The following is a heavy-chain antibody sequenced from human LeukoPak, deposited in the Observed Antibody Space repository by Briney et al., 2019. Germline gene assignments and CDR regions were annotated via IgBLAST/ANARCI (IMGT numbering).Heavy chain of an antibody. CDR3: ARLYEGYYFYMDV. V-gene: IGHV4-39*01. J-gene: IGHJ6*03. Sequence: SETLSLTCTVSGGSVNNRSYYWGWIRQSPGKGLEWIGSIYYSGNTYYNPSLKSRVTISVDTSQNQFSLNLTSVTAADTAVYYCARLYEGYYFYMDVWGKGTTVTISS. D-gene: IGHD2/OR15-2a*01. CDR2: IYYSGNT. CDR1: GGSVNNRSYY.